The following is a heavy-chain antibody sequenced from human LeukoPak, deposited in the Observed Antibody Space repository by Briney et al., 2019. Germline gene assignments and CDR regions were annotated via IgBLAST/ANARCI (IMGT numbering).Heavy chain of an antibody. CDR1: GFTVSSNY. V-gene: IGHV3-53*01. CDR2: IYSNNIT. Sequence: SGGSLRLSCAAPGFTVSSNYMTWVRQAPGKGLEWVSVIYSNNITFYADSVKGRFTISRDNSKSTLYLQMNSLRAEDTAVYYCAKGITVMMVAPGYWGQGTLVTVSS. D-gene: IGHD3-22*01. J-gene: IGHJ4*02. CDR3: AKGITVMMVAPGY.